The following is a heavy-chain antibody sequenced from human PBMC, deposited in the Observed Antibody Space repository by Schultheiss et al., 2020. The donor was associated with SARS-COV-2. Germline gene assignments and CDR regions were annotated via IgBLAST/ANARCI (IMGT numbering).Heavy chain of an antibody. D-gene: IGHD3-10*01. V-gene: IGHV4-4*07. CDR1: GGSISSYY. CDR2: IYTSGST. CDR3: AREAPAWFGELSIDY. Sequence: SETLSLTCTVSGGSISSYYWSWIRQPAGKGLEWIGRIYTSGSTNYNPSLKSRVTISVDTSKNQFSLKLSSVTAADTAVYYCAREAPAWFGELSIDYWGQGTLVTVSS. J-gene: IGHJ4*02.